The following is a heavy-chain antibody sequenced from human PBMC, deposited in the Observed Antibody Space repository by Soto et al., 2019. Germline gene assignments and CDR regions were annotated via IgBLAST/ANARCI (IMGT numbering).Heavy chain of an antibody. V-gene: IGHV4-59*01. Sequence: SETLSLTCTVSGDSINTYYWSWIRQSPGKGLEWIAYIYYSGSTNYNPSLKSRVTISLDTSKNQFSLRLSSVTAADTAVYYCVRTLTSGRQDSWGQGTLVTVSS. D-gene: IGHD3-10*01. CDR2: IYYSGST. CDR1: GDSINTYY. CDR3: VRTLTSGRQDS. J-gene: IGHJ5*01.